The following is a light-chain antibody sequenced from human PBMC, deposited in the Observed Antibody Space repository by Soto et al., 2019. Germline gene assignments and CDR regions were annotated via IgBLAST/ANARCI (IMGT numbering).Light chain of an antibody. CDR3: QTWGTGI. V-gene: IGLV4-69*01. Sequence: QTVVTQSPSASASLGASVKLTCTLSSGHSSYAIAWHQQQPEKGPRYLMKLNSDGSHSKGDGIPDRFSGSSSGAERYRTISGLQSEDEADYYCQTWGTGIFGGGTKVTVL. CDR2: LNSDGSH. J-gene: IGLJ2*01. CDR1: SGHSSYA.